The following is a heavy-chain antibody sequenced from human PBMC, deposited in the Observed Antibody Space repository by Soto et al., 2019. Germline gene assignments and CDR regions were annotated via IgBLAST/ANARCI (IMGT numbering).Heavy chain of an antibody. CDR2: IKSITDGGTT. J-gene: IGHJ6*02. Sequence: EVQLVESGGGLVKPGGSLRLSCAASGITFSNAWMTWVRQAPGKGLEWVGRIKSITDGGTTDYAAPVKGRFTISRDDSKDTLYLQMNNLRTEDTAVYHCTTDSADIVVVPATFGMDVWDQGTTVTVSS. CDR1: GITFSNAW. D-gene: IGHD2-2*01. CDR3: TTDSADIVVVPATFGMDV. V-gene: IGHV3-15*01.